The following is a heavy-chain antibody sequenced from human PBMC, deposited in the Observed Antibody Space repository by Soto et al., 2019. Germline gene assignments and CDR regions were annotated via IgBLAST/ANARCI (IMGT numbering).Heavy chain of an antibody. CDR3: AKVVGTTALVGIDF. CDR1: GFTFGNHA. CDR2: ISDGGGDT. Sequence: PGGSLILSCGASGFTFGNHAMSWVRQAPGKGLEWVSGISDGGGDTYYADSVKGRYTISRDNSKNMLFLQMNSLRAEDTALYFCAKVVGTTALVGIDFWGQGALVTVSS. D-gene: IGHD1-26*01. V-gene: IGHV3-23*01. J-gene: IGHJ4*02.